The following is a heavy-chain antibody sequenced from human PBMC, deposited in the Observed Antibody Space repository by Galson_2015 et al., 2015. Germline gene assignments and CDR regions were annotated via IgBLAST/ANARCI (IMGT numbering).Heavy chain of an antibody. CDR3: ASHTSTWYASSFDY. J-gene: IGHJ4*02. D-gene: IGHD6-13*01. Sequence: QSVAEVKKPGESLKISCKDSGYSFASHWLAWVRQMPGEGLEWMGIIYPGDSDTRYSPSFQGQVTISVDKSISTAYLQWSSLKASDTAMYYCASHTSTWYASSFDYWGQGTLVTVSS. V-gene: IGHV5-51*01. CDR1: GYSFASHW. CDR2: IYPGDSDT.